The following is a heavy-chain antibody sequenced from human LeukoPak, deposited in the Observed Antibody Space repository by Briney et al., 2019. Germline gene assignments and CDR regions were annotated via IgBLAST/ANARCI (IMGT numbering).Heavy chain of an antibody. Sequence: GSSVTVSCTASGGTFSSYAISWVRQAPGQGLEWMGGIIPIFGTANYAQKFQGRVTITADESTGTAYMELSSLRSEDTAVYYCARVRLNYPFPLGRFDYWGQGTLVTVSS. J-gene: IGHJ4*02. V-gene: IGHV1-69*01. CDR2: IIPIFGTA. D-gene: IGHD5-12*01. CDR3: ARVRLNYPFPLGRFDY. CDR1: GGTFSSYA.